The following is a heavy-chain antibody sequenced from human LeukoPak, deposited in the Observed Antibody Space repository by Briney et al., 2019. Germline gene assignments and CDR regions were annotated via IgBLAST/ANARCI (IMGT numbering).Heavy chain of an antibody. V-gene: IGHV3-30*18. CDR3: AKEVVGATQPLYYFDP. CDR1: GFTFSSYG. D-gene: IGHD1-26*01. Sequence: PGRSLRLSCAASGFTFSSYGMHWVRQAPGKGLEWVAVIVYDGSDKYYVDSVKGRFTISRDNSKNTLYLQMNSLRAEDTAVYYCAKEVVGATQPLYYFDPWGPGTLVTVSS. J-gene: IGHJ5*02. CDR2: IVYDGSDK.